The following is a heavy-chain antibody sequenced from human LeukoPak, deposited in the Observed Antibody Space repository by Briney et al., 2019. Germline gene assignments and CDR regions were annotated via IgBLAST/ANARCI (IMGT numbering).Heavy chain of an antibody. CDR3: ARDAVPLSSSWIPGY. CDR1: GGSISSGGHY. CDR2: IHNSGST. D-gene: IGHD6-13*01. V-gene: IGHV4-31*03. J-gene: IGHJ4*02. Sequence: PSENLSLTCTVSGGSISSGGHYWSWIRQHPGNGLEWIGYIHNSGSTNYNPSLRSRVTISGDTSKNQFSLNVNSVTAADAAVYYCARDAVPLSSSWIPGYWGQGALVTVSS.